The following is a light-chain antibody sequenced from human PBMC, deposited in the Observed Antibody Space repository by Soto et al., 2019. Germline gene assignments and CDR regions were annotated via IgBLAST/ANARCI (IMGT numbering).Light chain of an antibody. CDR2: SSN. CDR3: AAWDDDLHVWL. V-gene: IGLV1-44*01. J-gene: IGLJ3*02. CDR1: DSNIGSTA. Sequence: QSVLTQPPSVSATPGQGVILSCSGGDSNIGSTAVNWYQQLPGTAPRLLIYSSNQRPSGVPDGISGSKSGTSASLAISGLQSEDEADYGCAAWDDDLHVWLFGGGTKLTVL.